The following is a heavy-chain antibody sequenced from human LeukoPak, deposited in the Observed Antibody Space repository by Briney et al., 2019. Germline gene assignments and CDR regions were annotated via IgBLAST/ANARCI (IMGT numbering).Heavy chain of an antibody. V-gene: IGHV3-48*01. J-gene: IGHJ4*02. D-gene: IGHD1-26*01. CDR3: ARDRKSGEWDLVP. CDR2: ISGSSSTK. Sequence: GGSLRLSCAASGFTFSSYDMDWVRQAPGKGLEWVSYISGSSSTKYYADSVKGRFIISRDNAKNSLYLQMNSLRAEDTAVYYCARDRKSGEWDLVPWGQGTLVTVSS. CDR1: GFTFSSYD.